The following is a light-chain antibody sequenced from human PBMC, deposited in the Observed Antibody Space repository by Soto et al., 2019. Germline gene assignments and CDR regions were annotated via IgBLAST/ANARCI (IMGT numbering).Light chain of an antibody. Sequence: DIQMTQSPSSLSASVGDRVTITCQASQAISNYLNWYQQKPGKAPKRLIYDASNLETGVPSRFSGSGSGTDFTFTISSLQPEGIATYYCQQYDNLPRTFGQGTKVEIK. CDR3: QQYDNLPRT. CDR2: DAS. V-gene: IGKV1-33*01. CDR1: QAISNY. J-gene: IGKJ1*01.